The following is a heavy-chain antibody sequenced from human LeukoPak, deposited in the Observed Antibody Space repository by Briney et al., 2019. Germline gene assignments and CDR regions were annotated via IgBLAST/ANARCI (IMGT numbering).Heavy chain of an antibody. Sequence: GESLQISCHGSWYSFTSYWIGWVGQMPGKGRGWMGIIYPGYSHPRYSPSFQGQVTISADKSISTAYLQWSSLKASDTAMYYCARLDAAADSDYWGQGTLVTVSS. CDR3: ARLDAAADSDY. CDR1: WYSFTSYW. CDR2: IYPGYSHP. D-gene: IGHD6-13*01. J-gene: IGHJ4*02. V-gene: IGHV5-51*01.